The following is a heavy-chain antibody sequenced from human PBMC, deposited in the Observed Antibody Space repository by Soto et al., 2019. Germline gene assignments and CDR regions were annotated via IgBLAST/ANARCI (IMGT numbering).Heavy chain of an antibody. V-gene: IGHV3-23*01. CDR1: GFTFSNYA. J-gene: IGHJ4*02. Sequence: DVQLLESGGGLGQPGGSLRLACAASGFTFSNYAMTWVRQAPGKGLEWVSAISGSGGYTYYADSVKGRFTISRDNSKDSLYLQMNSLRGEDTAVYYCAKKLLGQRVPQGPLDCWGQGTLVTVSS. CDR3: AKKLLGQRVPQGPLDC. CDR2: ISGSGGYT. D-gene: IGHD6-25*01.